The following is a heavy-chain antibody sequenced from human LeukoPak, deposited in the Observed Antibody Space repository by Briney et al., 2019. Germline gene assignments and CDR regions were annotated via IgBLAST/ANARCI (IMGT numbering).Heavy chain of an antibody. Sequence: GGSLRLSCVASGFTFKNYAMSWVRQAPGKGLEWVSAIDSSGAYTYYADSVRGRFIISRDNSKNSMYLQMNSLRAEDTAIYYCARILAVYFQHWGQGTLVTVSS. CDR1: GFTFKNYA. CDR2: IDSSGAYT. V-gene: IGHV3-23*01. CDR3: ARILAVYFQH. J-gene: IGHJ1*01.